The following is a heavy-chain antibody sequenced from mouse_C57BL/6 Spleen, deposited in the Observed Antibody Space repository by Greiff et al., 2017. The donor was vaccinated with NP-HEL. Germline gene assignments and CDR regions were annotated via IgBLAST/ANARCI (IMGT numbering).Heavy chain of an antibody. D-gene: IGHD2-5*01. CDR2: ISDGGSYT. J-gene: IGHJ4*01. CDR1: GFTFSSYA. V-gene: IGHV5-4*01. Sequence: EVKLVESGGGLVKPGGSLKLSCAASGFTFSSYAMSWVRQTPEKRLEWVATISDGGSYTYYPDNVKGRFTISRDNAKNNLYLQMSHLKSEDTAMYYCARDTYSNYVNYYAMDYWGQGTSVTVSS. CDR3: ARDTYSNYVNYYAMDY.